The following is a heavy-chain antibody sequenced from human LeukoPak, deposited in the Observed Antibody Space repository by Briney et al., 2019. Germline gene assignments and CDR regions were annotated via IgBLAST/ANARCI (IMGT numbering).Heavy chain of an antibody. CDR1: GGSISSYY. J-gene: IGHJ5*02. D-gene: IGHD1-26*01. V-gene: IGHV4-59*01. Sequence: SETLSLTCTVSGGSISSYYWSWIRQPPGKGLEWIGYIYYSGSTNYNPSLKSRVTISVDTSKNQFSLKLSSVTAADTAVYYCASLLRFDPWGQGTLVTVSS. CDR3: ASLLRFDP. CDR2: IYYSGST.